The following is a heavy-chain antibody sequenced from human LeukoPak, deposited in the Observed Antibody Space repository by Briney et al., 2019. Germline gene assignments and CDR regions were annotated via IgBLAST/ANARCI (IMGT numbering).Heavy chain of an antibody. CDR3: ARDGGFSGRNAFDI. J-gene: IGHJ3*02. D-gene: IGHD2-15*01. CDR2: IRSSGSTI. Sequence: PGGSLRLSCAASGFSFSAYNMNWVRQAPGKGLEWVSYIRSSGSTIYYADSVKGRFTISSDNANNSLYLQMNSLRDEDTAVYYWARDGGFSGRNAFDIWGQGTMVTVSS. V-gene: IGHV3-48*02. CDR1: GFSFSAYN.